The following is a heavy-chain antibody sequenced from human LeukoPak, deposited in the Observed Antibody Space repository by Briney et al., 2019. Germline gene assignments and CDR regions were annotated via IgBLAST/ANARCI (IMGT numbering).Heavy chain of an antibody. CDR1: GFTGSSSY. D-gene: IGHD1-26*01. V-gene: IGHV3-66*01. Sequence: GESLRLSCAASGFTGSSSYMSWVRQAPGKGLELVSVLYPGGSTYIADSVKGRFSISRDNSNNTLNLQMNSLRVEDTAVYYCPRDRGGSYLQGYFLHWGQGSLVIVSS. J-gene: IGHJ1*01. CDR2: LYPGGST. CDR3: PRDRGGSYLQGYFLH.